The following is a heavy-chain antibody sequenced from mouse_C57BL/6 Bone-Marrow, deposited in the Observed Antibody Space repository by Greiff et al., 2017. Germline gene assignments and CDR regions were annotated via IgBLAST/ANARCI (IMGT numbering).Heavy chain of an antibody. CDR2: ISSGGSYT. V-gene: IGHV5-6*01. J-gene: IGHJ2*01. CDR3: ARHDAGDYFDY. CDR1: GFTFSSYG. Sequence: EVQGVESGGDLVKPGGSLKLSCAASGFTFSSYGMSWVRQTPDKRLEWVATISSGGSYTYYPDSVKGRFTISRDNATNTLYLQMSSLKSEDTAMYYCARHDAGDYFDYWGQGTTLTVSS.